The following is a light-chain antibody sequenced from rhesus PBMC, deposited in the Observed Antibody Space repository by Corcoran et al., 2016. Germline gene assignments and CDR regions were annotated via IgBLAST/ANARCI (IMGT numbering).Light chain of an antibody. V-gene: IGKV4-1*01. CDR2: WAS. J-gene: IGKJ2*01. Sequence: DIVMTQSPDSLAVSLGERVTINCKSSQSLLYSSNNKNYLAWYQQKPGKAHNLLIYWASTRESGVPNRVSGRGYGTDFTLTISGLQAEDVAVYYCQQYYSSPYSFGQGTKVEIK. CDR3: QQYYSSPYS. CDR1: QSLLYSSNNKNY.